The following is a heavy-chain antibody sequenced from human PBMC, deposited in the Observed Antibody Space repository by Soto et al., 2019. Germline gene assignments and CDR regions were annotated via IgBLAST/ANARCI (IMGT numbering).Heavy chain of an antibody. CDR1: GFTFSSYA. D-gene: IGHD4-17*01. Sequence: GGSLRLYCAASGFTFSSYAMSWVRQAPGKGLEWVSAISGSGGSTYYADSVKGRFTISRDNSKNTLYLQMNSLRAEDTAVYYCAKGLRNDYGDFDAFDIWGQGTMVTVSS. CDR3: AKGLRNDYGDFDAFDI. CDR2: ISGSGGST. J-gene: IGHJ3*02. V-gene: IGHV3-23*01.